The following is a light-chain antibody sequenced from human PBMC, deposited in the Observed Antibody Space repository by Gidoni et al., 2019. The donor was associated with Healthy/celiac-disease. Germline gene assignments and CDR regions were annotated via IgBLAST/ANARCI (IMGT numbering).Light chain of an antibody. V-gene: IGKV3-20*01. CDR1: PSVSSSY. J-gene: IGKJ2*01. CDR2: GAS. CDR3: QQDGSSPPRYT. Sequence: IVLTQSPGTLSLSPGERPTLSCRARPSVSSSYLAWYQQKPGQAPRLLIYGASSRATGIPNRFSGSGSGTDFTLTISRLEPEDFAVYYCQQDGSSPPRYTFGQGTKLEIK.